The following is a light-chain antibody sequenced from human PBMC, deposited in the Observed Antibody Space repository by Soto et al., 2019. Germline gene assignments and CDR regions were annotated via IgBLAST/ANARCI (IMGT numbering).Light chain of an antibody. CDR2: EVT. J-gene: IGLJ2*01. CDR3: SSYTDRYTLL. Sequence: QSALTQPASVSGSPGQSITISCTGSSSDIGGYNYVSWYQQYPGKAPKLMISEVTNRPSGVSNRFSGSKSGNTASLTISGLQSEDEAEYYCSSYTDRYTLLFGGGTKLTVL. V-gene: IGLV2-14*01. CDR1: SSDIGGYNY.